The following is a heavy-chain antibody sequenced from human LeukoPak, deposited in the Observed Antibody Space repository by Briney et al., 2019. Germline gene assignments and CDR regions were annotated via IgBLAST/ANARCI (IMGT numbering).Heavy chain of an antibody. V-gene: IGHV3-23*01. Sequence: GGSLRLSCAASGFTFNSYAMSWVRQAPGKGLEWVSAISGSGGSTYYADSVKGRFTISRDNSKNTLYLQMNSLGAEDTAVYYCARGVRGGYYLDYWGQGSLVTVSP. CDR3: ARGVRGGYYLDY. D-gene: IGHD3-16*01. J-gene: IGHJ4*02. CDR1: GFTFNSYA. CDR2: ISGSGGST.